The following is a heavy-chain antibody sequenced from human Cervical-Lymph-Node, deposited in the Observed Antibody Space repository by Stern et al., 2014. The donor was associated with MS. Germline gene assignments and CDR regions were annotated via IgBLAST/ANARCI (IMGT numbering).Heavy chain of an antibody. D-gene: IGHD3-16*01. J-gene: IGHJ4*02. CDR1: GYTFSSFA. CDR3: ARGWGDTRH. Sequence: VQLVESGAEVKKPGASVNVSCKASGYTFSSFAITWVRQAPGQGLEWMGTITVYNGNTNYAQRVQDRVTMTTDTPPTTAYMKGRTLRSDDPALFYWARGWGDTRHWGQGTLVTVSS. CDR2: ITVYNGNT. V-gene: IGHV1-18*01.